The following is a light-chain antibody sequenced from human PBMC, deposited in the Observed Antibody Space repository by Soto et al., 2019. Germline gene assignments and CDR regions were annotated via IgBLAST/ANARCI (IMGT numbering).Light chain of an antibody. CDR1: SSDVGYYNY. V-gene: IGLV2-14*01. CDR2: EVS. J-gene: IGLJ1*01. CDR3: SSYTSSSTLG. Sequence: QSALTQPASVSGSPGQSITISCTGTSSDVGYYNYVSWYQQYPGKAPKLLIYEVSHRPSGISNRFSGSESGNTASLTISGLQAEDEADYYCSSYTSSSTLGFGTGTKLTVL.